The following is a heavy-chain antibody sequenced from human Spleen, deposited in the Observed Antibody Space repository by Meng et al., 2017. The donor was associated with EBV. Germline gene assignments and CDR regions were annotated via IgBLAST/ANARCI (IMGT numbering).Heavy chain of an antibody. Sequence: QLQLQESGSGLVKPSQTLSPTCAVSGGSINNGGYSWSWIRQPPGKGLDWIGYIYQSGSAYYNPSLKSRVTMSVDMSKNQFSLKLSSVTAADTAVYYCARGGGYGDYEGWFDPWGQGTLVTVSS. CDR2: IYQSGSA. J-gene: IGHJ5*02. CDR1: GGSINNGGYS. D-gene: IGHD4-17*01. CDR3: ARGGGYGDYEGWFDP. V-gene: IGHV4-30-2*01.